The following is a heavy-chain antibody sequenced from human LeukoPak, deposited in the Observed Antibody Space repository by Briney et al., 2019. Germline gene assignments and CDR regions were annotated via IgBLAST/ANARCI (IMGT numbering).Heavy chain of an antibody. CDR1: GYTFTSYG. Sequence: ASVKVSCKASGYTFTSYGISWVRQAPGQGLEWMGWISAYNGNTNYAQKLQGRVTMTTATSTSTAYMELRSLRSDDTAVYYCARDRRVYDFWSGYYGPDFDYWGQGTLVTVSS. J-gene: IGHJ4*02. V-gene: IGHV1-18*04. CDR3: ARDRRVYDFWSGYYGPDFDY. CDR2: ISAYNGNT. D-gene: IGHD3-3*01.